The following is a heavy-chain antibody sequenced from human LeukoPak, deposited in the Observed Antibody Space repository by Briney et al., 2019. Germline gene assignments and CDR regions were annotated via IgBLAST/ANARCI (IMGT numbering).Heavy chain of an antibody. CDR3: ARSLLAVQLERRFDWFDP. Sequence: GGSLRLSCAASGFTFSNYWMSWVRQAPGKGPEWVANIKEDGSEKFYLASVKGRFTISRDNAKKSLYLQMNSLRAEDTAVYYCARSLLAVQLERRFDWFDPWGQGTLVTVSS. J-gene: IGHJ5*02. CDR1: GFTFSNYW. V-gene: IGHV3-7*01. D-gene: IGHD1-1*01. CDR2: IKEDGSEK.